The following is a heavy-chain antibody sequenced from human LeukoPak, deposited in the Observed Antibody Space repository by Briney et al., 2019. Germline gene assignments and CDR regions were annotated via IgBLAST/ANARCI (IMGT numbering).Heavy chain of an antibody. D-gene: IGHD1-26*01. CDR1: RFTFSNYG. V-gene: IGHV3-30*02. CDR3: ARRRYSGSSQHFDY. CDR2: IRYDGSNK. J-gene: IGHJ4*02. Sequence: GGSLRLSCAASRFTFSNYGMHWVRQAPGKGLEWMAFIRYDGSNKYYADSVKGRFTISRDNSKNTLYLQMNSLRAEDTAVYYCARRRYSGSSQHFDYWGQGTLVTVSS.